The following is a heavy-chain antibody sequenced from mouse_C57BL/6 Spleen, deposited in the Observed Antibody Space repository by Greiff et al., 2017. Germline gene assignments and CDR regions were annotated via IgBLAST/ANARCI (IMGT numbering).Heavy chain of an antibody. Sequence: QVQLQQPGAELVKPGASVKLSCKASGYTFTSYWMHWVKQRPGQGLEWIGMIHPNSGSTNYNEKFKSKATLTVDKSSSTAYMQLSSLTSEDSAVYYCARSGGLRRYYARDYWGQGTSVTVSS. V-gene: IGHV1-64*01. CDR1: GYTFTSYW. CDR3: ARSGGLRRYYARDY. CDR2: IHPNSGST. D-gene: IGHD2-4*01. J-gene: IGHJ4*01.